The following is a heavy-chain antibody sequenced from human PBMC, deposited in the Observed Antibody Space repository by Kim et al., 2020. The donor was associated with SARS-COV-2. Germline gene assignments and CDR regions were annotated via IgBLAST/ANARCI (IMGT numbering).Heavy chain of an antibody. D-gene: IGHD3-16*01. J-gene: IGHJ4*02. CDR3: ARRVITFGKPIDY. CDR1: GGSVSSGSYY. CDR2: IYYSGST. Sequence: SETLSLTCTVSGGSVSSGSYYWSWIRQPPGKGLEWIGYIYYSGSTNYNPSLKSRVTISVDTSKNQFSLKLSSVTAADTAVYYCARRVITFGKPIDYWGQGTLVTVSS. V-gene: IGHV4-61*01.